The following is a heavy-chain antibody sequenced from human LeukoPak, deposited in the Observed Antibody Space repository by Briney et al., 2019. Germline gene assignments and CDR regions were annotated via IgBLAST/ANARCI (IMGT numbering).Heavy chain of an antibody. D-gene: IGHD3-3*01. Sequence: SETLSLTCTVPGGSISSYYWGWIRQPGGKGLEWIGRIYTSGSTNYNPSLKSRVTMSGDTSKNQFSLKLSSVTAADTAVYYCARVGSYDFWSGYPHYYYYYYMDVWGKGTTVTVSS. CDR3: ARVGSYDFWSGYPHYYYYYYMDV. J-gene: IGHJ6*03. CDR1: GGSISSYY. V-gene: IGHV4-4*07. CDR2: IYTSGST.